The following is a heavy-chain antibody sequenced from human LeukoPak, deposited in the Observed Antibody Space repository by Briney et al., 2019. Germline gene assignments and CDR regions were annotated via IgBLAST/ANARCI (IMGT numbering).Heavy chain of an antibody. J-gene: IGHJ5*02. V-gene: IGHV1-69*06. CDR3: ARERASGGYSTFDP. Sequence: SVKVSCKASGGTFSSYAISWVRQAPGQGLEWMGGIIPIFGTANYAQKFQGRVTITADKSTSTAYMELSSLRSEDTAVYYCARERASGGYSTFDPWGQGTLVTVSS. CDR1: GGTFSSYA. CDR2: IIPIFGTA. D-gene: IGHD4-11*01.